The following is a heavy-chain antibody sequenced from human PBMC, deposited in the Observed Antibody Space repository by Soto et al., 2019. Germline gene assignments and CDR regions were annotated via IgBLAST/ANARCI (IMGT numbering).Heavy chain of an antibody. CDR1: GFTFSSYA. CDR2: ISYDGSNK. J-gene: IGHJ6*02. D-gene: IGHD6-13*01. Sequence: GGSLRLSCAASGFTFSSYAMHWVRQAPGKGLEWVAVISYDGSNKYYADSVKGRFTISRDNSKNTLCLQMNSLRAEDTAVYYCARALSIAAAGEDYYYYYGMDVWGQGTTVTVSS. V-gene: IGHV3-30-3*01. CDR3: ARALSIAAAGEDYYYYYGMDV.